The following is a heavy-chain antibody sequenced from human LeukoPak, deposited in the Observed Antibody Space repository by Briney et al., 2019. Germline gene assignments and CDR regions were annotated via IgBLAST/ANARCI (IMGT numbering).Heavy chain of an antibody. CDR1: GGSISGSNYY. V-gene: IGHV4-39*01. J-gene: IGHJ6*03. Sequence: SETLSLTCTVSGGSISGSNYYWGWIRQPPGKGLEWIGVVYYSGSTYYSSSFKSRVTISVDTSKNKFSLKLSPVTAADTAVYYCARLLSVRSSRFTYYYGSGSYPPGVYYYYMDVWGKGTTVTISS. D-gene: IGHD3-10*01. CDR3: ARLLSVRSSRFTYYYGSGSYPPGVYYYYMDV. CDR2: VYYSGST.